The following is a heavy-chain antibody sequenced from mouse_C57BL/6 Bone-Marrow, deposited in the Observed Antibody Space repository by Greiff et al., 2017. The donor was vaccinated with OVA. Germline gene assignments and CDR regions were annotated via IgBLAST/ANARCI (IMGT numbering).Heavy chain of an antibody. Sequence: EVQLQQSGPVLVKPGASVKMSCKASGYTFTDYYMNWVKQSHGKSLEWIGVVNPYNGGTSYNQKFKGKATLTVDKSSSTAYMELNSLTSEDSAVYYCARSYYYYGLYAMDYWGQGTSVTVSS. J-gene: IGHJ4*01. V-gene: IGHV1-19*01. CDR2: VNPYNGGT. CDR1: GYTFTDYY. CDR3: ARSYYYYGLYAMDY. D-gene: IGHD1-1*01.